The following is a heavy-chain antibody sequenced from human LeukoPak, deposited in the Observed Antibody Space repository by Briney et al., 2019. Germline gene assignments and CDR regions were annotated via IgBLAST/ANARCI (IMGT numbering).Heavy chain of an antibody. CDR3: ATPSVTHPFDY. D-gene: IGHD4-17*01. J-gene: IGHJ4*02. CDR2: INHSGST. Sequence: SETLSLTCAVYGGSFSGYCWSWIRQPPGKGLEWIGEINHSGSTNYNPSLKSRVTISVDTSKNQFSLKLSSVTAADTAVYYCATPSVTHPFDYWGQGTLVTVSS. V-gene: IGHV4-34*01. CDR1: GGSFSGYC.